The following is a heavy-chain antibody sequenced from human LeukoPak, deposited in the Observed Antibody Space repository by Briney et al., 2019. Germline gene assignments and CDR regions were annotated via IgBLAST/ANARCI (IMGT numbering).Heavy chain of an antibody. D-gene: IGHD2-2*02. CDR1: GGTFSSYA. CDR3: ARDAEHCSSTSCYRGYFDY. J-gene: IGHJ4*02. V-gene: IGHV1-69*05. Sequence: ASVKVSCKASGGTFSSYATSWVRQAPGQGLEWMGGIIPIFGTANYAQKFQGRVTITTDGSTSTAYMELSSLRSEDTAVYYCARDAEHCSSTSCYRGYFDYWGQGTLVTVSS. CDR2: IIPIFGTA.